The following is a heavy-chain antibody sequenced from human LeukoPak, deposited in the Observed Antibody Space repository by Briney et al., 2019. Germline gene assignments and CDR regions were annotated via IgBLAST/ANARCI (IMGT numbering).Heavy chain of an antibody. Sequence: GGSLRLSCAASGFTFSSYAMSWVRQAPGKGLEWVSAISGSGGSTYYADSVKGRFTISRDNAKNSLYLQMNSLRAEDTAVYYCARVGGRGSSLKFYYYMDVWGKGTTVTVSS. CDR2: ISGSGGST. J-gene: IGHJ6*03. D-gene: IGHD3-16*01. CDR3: ARVGGRGSSLKFYYYMDV. V-gene: IGHV3-23*01. CDR1: GFTFSSYA.